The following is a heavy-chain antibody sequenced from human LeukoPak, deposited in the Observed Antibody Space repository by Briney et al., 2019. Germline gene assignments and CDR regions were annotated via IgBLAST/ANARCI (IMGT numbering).Heavy chain of an antibody. J-gene: IGHJ4*02. V-gene: IGHV4-59*01. CDR1: GGSISSYY. CDR3: ASVQQQLVIY. Sequence: SETLSLTCTVSGGSISSYYWSWIRQPPGKGLEWIGYIYYSGSTNYNPSLKSRVTISVDSSKNQFSLKLSSVTAADTAVYYCASVQQQLVIYWRQGTLVTVSS. D-gene: IGHD6-13*01. CDR2: IYYSGST.